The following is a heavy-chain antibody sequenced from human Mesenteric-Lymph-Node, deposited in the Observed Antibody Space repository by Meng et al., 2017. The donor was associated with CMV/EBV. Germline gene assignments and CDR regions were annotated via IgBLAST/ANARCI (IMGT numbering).Heavy chain of an antibody. D-gene: IGHD1-26*01. CDR1: GGTLTAFY. V-gene: IGHV4-59*01. CDR2: IHYSGNT. J-gene: IGHJ4*02. Sequence: SETLSLTCTVSGGTLTAFYWSWIRQSPGKGLEWIGYIHYSGNTNYNPSLKSRVTISLNRSKSQFSLRLTAVTAADTAVFYCARGEDLLGYFDYWGQGALVTVSS. CDR3: ARGEDLLGYFDY.